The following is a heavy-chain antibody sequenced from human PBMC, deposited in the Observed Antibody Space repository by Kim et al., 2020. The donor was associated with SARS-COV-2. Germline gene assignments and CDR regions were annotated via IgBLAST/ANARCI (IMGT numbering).Heavy chain of an antibody. D-gene: IGHD3-10*01. CDR3: AKTADYYYGSGSYYYFDY. CDR2: IYSGGSST. J-gene: IGHJ4*02. Sequence: GGSLRLSCAASGFTFSSYAMSWVRQAPGKGLEWVSVIYSGGSSTYYADSVKGRFTISRDNSKNTLYLQMNSLRAEDTAVYYCAKTADYYYGSGSYYYFDYWGQGTLVTVSS. CDR1: GFTFSSYA. V-gene: IGHV3-23*03.